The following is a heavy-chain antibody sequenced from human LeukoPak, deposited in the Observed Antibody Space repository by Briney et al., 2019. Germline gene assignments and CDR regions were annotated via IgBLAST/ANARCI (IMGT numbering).Heavy chain of an antibody. J-gene: IGHJ5*02. V-gene: IGHV3-43*02. CDR2: ISGDGGGT. CDR1: GFTFDDYA. Sequence: GGSLRLSCAASGFTFDDYAMHWVRHAPGKGLEWVSLISGDGGGTYYADSVKGRFTISRDNSKNSLYLQMNSLRTEDTALYSCAKDISNYDFWSGFYTWGQGTLVTVSA. CDR3: AKDISNYDFWSGFYT. D-gene: IGHD3-3*01.